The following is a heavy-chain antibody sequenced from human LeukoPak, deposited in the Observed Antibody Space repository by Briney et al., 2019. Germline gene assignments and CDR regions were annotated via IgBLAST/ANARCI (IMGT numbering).Heavy chain of an antibody. Sequence: GGSLRLSCAASGFTFSSYEMSWVRQAPGKGLEWVSYISSGGSTIYYADSVKGRFTIYRDNAKNSLYLQMNSLRAEDTAVYYCARPRGWFGESPLEYVMDAWGQGTTVTVSS. V-gene: IGHV3-48*03. CDR1: GFTFSSYE. D-gene: IGHD3-10*01. CDR2: ISSGGSTI. J-gene: IGHJ6*02. CDR3: ARPRGWFGESPLEYVMDA.